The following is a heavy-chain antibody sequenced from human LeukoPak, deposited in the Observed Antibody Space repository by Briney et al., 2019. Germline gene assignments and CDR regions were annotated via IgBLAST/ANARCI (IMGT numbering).Heavy chain of an antibody. J-gene: IGHJ4*02. CDR2: IKIGEGTT. D-gene: IGHD4-11*01. V-gene: IGHV1-18*01. CDR1: GYTFSDFG. CDR3: SRSYYSSSWYYFDL. Sequence: ASVKVSCKVSGYTFSDFGITWVRQAPGQGPEWMGWIKIGEGTTHSAQKFQDRVSMTRDRSSNTAFLELRSLRSDDTAVYFCSRSYYSSSWYYFDLWGQGTLVTVSS.